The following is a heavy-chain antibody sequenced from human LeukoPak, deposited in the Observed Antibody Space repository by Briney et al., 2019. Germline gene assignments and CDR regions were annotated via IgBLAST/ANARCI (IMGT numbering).Heavy chain of an antibody. V-gene: IGHV3-33*01. CDR1: GFTFSSYG. Sequence: GGSLRLSCAASGFTFSSYGMHWVRQAPGKGLEWVAVIWYDGSNKYYADSVKGRFTISRDNSKNTLYLQMNSLRAEDTAVYYCARDPIPAAIRPSWFDPWGQGTLVTVSP. CDR2: IWYDGSNK. CDR3: ARDPIPAAIRPSWFDP. J-gene: IGHJ5*02. D-gene: IGHD2-2*01.